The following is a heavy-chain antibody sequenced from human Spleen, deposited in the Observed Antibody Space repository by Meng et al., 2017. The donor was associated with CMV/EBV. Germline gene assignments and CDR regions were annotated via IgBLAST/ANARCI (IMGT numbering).Heavy chain of an antibody. CDR2: INATGSDT. V-gene: IGHV1-2*02. Sequence: GNCSIGCDCRWLRQDPGQGLEWMVYINATGSDTQYPQKVKGRLTMTRDTSITTVFMELSRLTSDDTALYYCARFPPKWGGAGFVWAWGQGTLVTVSS. CDR3: ARFPPKWGGAGFVWA. CDR1: GNCSIGCD. J-gene: IGHJ5*02. D-gene: IGHD3-9*01.